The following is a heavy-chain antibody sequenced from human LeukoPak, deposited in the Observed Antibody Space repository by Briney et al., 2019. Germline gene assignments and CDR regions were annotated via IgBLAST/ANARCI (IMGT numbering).Heavy chain of an antibody. CDR2: ISASGRST. CDR3: AKSLWFGELFSYHDY. D-gene: IGHD3-10*01. J-gene: IGHJ4*02. Sequence: PGGSLRLSCAASGFNFGNNAMSLVRQAPGKGLEWVSGISASGRSTYYADSVKGRFTISRDNARSTLWLQMNSLRAEDTAVYYCAKSLWFGELFSYHDYWGQGTLVTVSS. CDR1: GFNFGNNA. V-gene: IGHV3-23*01.